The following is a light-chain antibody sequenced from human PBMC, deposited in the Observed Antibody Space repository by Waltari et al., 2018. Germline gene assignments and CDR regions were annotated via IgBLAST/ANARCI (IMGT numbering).Light chain of an antibody. V-gene: IGKV1-NL1*01. CDR3: QQYFSVPLT. Sequence: IQMTQSPSSLSASVGDRVTITCRASQDISNAVAWYQQKVGRATKLLIYATSKLERGFPARFSGRASGTTYRLTIDSLQSDDSAIYFCQQYFSVPLTFGGGSKIEI. CDR1: QDISNA. J-gene: IGKJ4*01. CDR2: ATS.